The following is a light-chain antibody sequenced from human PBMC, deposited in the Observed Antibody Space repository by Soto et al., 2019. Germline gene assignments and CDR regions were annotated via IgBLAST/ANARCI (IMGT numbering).Light chain of an antibody. V-gene: IGLV1-36*01. CDR2: YDD. Sequence: QSVLTQSPSVSEAPRQRVTITCSGSSSNIGDNPVNWYQQLPGKAPKLLIYYDDLLASGVSDRFSGSKSGTSASLAISSLQSEDEGDYYCAAWDDSLDGVVFGGGTKLTVL. CDR3: AAWDDSLDGVV. J-gene: IGLJ2*01. CDR1: SSNIGDNP.